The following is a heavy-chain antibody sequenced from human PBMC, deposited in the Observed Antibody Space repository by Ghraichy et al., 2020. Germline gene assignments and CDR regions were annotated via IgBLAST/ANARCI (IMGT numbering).Heavy chain of an antibody. D-gene: IGHD2-15*01. CDR2: INPSGGST. CDR1: GYTFTSYY. V-gene: IGHV1-46*03. CDR3: ARGSLGGYCSGGSCHPDRTYFDY. Sequence: ASVKVSCKASGYTFTSYYMHWVRQAPGQGLEWMGIINPSGGSTSYAQKFQGRVTMTRDTSTSTVYMELSSLRSEDTAVYYCARGSLGGYCSGGSCHPDRTYFDYWGQGTLVTVSS. J-gene: IGHJ4*02.